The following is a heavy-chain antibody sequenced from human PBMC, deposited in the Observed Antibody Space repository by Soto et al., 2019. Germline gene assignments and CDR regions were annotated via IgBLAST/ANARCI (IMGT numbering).Heavy chain of an antibody. V-gene: IGHV4-34*01. CDR2: INHSGST. J-gene: IGHJ2*01. CDR1: GGYFSGYY. CDR3: ARGRGDGYNQHWYFDL. D-gene: IGHD3-10*01. Sequence: QVHLQQWGAGLLTPSENLSITCAVYGGYFSGYYWSWIRQPPGKGLEWIGEINHSGSTNYNPSLKSRVSISVGTSNNQFSLKLSSVTAADTAVYYCARGRGDGYNQHWYFDLWGRGTLVTVSS.